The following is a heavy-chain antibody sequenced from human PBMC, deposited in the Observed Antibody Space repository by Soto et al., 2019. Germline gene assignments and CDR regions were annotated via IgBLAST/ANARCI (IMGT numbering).Heavy chain of an antibody. V-gene: IGHV4-31*03. D-gene: IGHD1-26*01. Sequence: LSLTCTVSGGSISSGGYYWSWIRQHPGKGLEWIGYIYYSGSTYYNPSLKSRVTISVDTSKNQFSLKLSSVTAADTAVYYCASQESGSYRAPYFDYWGQGTLVTVSS. CDR2: IYYSGST. CDR1: GGSISSGGYY. CDR3: ASQESGSYRAPYFDY. J-gene: IGHJ4*02.